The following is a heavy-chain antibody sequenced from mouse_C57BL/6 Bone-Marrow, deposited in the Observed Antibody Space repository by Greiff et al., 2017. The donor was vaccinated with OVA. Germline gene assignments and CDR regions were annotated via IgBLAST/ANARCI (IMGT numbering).Heavy chain of an antibody. D-gene: IGHD1-1*01. J-gene: IGHJ3*01. CDR3: ARSYYYGSSWGFAY. CDR2: ISRGSSTI. V-gene: IGHV5-17*01. Sequence: EVKLMESGGGLVKPGGSLKLSCAASGFTFSDYGMHWIRQAPETGLEWVAYISRGSSTIYYADTVKGRFTISRDNAKNTLFLQMTSLRSEDTAMYYCARSYYYGSSWGFAYWGQGTLVTVSA. CDR1: GFTFSDYG.